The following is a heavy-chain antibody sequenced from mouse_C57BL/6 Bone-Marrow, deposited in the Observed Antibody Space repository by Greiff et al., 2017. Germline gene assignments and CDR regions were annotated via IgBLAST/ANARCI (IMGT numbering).Heavy chain of an antibody. D-gene: IGHD6-1*01. J-gene: IGHJ4*01. CDR3: ARQEVYCSMGY. CDR2: ISSGGSYT. V-gene: IGHV5-6*01. Sequence: EVMLVESGGDLVKPGGSLKLSCAASGFTFSSYGMSWVRQTPDKRLEWVATISSGGSYTYYPDSVKGRFTISRDKAKNTLYLQMSSLEAEDTAMYDCARQEVYCSMGYGGRGTSVTVSS. CDR1: GFTFSSYG.